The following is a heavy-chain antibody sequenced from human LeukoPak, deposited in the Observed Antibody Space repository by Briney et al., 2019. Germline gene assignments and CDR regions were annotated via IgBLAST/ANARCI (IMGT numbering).Heavy chain of an antibody. D-gene: IGHD1-26*01. CDR2: ISYDGSNK. V-gene: IGHV3-30-3*01. Sequence: GGSLRLSCAASGFTFSSYAMHWVRQAPGKGLEWVAVISYDGSNKYYADSVKGRFTISRDNSKNTLYLQMNSLRAEDTAVYYCARDGSGGSKDYWGQGTLVTVSS. CDR1: GFTFSSYA. J-gene: IGHJ4*02. CDR3: ARDGSGGSKDY.